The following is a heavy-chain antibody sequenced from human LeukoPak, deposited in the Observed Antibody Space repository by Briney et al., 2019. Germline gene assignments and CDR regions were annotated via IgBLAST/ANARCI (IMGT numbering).Heavy chain of an antibody. CDR1: GGTFSSYA. Sequence: SVKVSCKASGGTFSSYAISWVRQAPGQGLEWMGRIIPILGIANYAQKSQGRVTITADKSTSTAYMELSSLRSEDTAVYYCARDRIVVVTAGIVWFDPWGQGTLVTVSS. CDR2: IIPILGIA. J-gene: IGHJ5*02. CDR3: ARDRIVVVTAGIVWFDP. V-gene: IGHV1-69*04. D-gene: IGHD2-21*02.